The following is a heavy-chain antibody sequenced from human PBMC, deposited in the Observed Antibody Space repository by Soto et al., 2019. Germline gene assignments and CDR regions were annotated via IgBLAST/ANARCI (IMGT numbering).Heavy chain of an antibody. CDR3: ARPPECSSTSCQDGGFDP. CDR2: ISYDGSNK. CDR1: GFTFSSYA. V-gene: IGHV3-30-3*01. D-gene: IGHD2-2*01. Sequence: QVQLVESGGGVVKPGRSLRLSCAASGFTFSSYAMHWVRQAPGKGLEWVAVISYDGSNKYYADSVKGRFTISRDNSKNTLYPQMNSLRAEDTAVYYCARPPECSSTSCQDGGFDPWGQGTLFTVSS. J-gene: IGHJ5*02.